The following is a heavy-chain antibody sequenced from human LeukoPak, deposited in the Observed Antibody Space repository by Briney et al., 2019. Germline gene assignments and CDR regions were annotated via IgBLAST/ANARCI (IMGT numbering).Heavy chain of an antibody. Sequence: GGSLRLSCAASGFTFSSYSMIGVRQAPGKGLEGVSPISSSSSYIYYADSVKGRFTISRDNAKNSLYLQMNSLRAEDTAVYYCARDGNVVLWFGELLSPYYYYGMDVWGQGTTVTVSS. D-gene: IGHD3-10*01. CDR3: ARDGNVVLWFGELLSPYYYYGMDV. CDR2: ISSSSSYI. CDR1: GFTFSSYS. J-gene: IGHJ6*02. V-gene: IGHV3-21*01.